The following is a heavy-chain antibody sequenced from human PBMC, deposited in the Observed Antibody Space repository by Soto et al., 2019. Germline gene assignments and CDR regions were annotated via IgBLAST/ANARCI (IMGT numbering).Heavy chain of an antibody. J-gene: IGHJ6*02. V-gene: IGHV4-38-2*01. CDR2: IYHAGSV. CDR1: GYSIGSGYY. CDR3: ARTFDYYGMDV. Sequence: SSETLSLTCAVSGYSIGSGYYWAWIRQSPGKGQEWIGSIYHAGSVYYNPSLNGRVALSMDTSKNHFSLKLTSVTAADTAVYYCARTFDYYGMDVWGQGTTVTVSS.